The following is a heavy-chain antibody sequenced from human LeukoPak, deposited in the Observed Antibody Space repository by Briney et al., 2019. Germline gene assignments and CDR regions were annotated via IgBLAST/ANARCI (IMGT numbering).Heavy chain of an antibody. J-gene: IGHJ4*02. V-gene: IGHV3-23*01. CDR3: AKKDIAGRGYDLDY. D-gene: IGHD5-12*01. CDR1: GFTFNNYA. Sequence: GGSLRLSCAASGFTFNNYAMNWVRQAPGKGLEWVSSIVSSDDITYYADSVKGRFTISRDNSKNTLYLQMNSLRVEDTAIYYCAKKDIAGRGYDLDYWGQGTLVTVSS. CDR2: IVSSDDIT.